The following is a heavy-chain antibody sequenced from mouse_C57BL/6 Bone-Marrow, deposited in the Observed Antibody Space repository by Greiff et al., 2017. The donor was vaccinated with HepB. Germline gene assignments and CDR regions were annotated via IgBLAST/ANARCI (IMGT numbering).Heavy chain of an antibody. CDR1: GYTFTSYW. CDR3: AIITPYWYFDV. CDR2: INPSSGYT. Sequence: QVQLQQSGAELANPGASVKLSCKASGYTFTSYWMHWVKQRPGQGLEWIGYINPSSGYTKYNQKFKDKATLTADKSSSTAYMQLSSLTYEDSAVYYCAIITPYWYFDVWGTGTTVTVSS. V-gene: IGHV1-7*01. D-gene: IGHD1-1*01. J-gene: IGHJ1*03.